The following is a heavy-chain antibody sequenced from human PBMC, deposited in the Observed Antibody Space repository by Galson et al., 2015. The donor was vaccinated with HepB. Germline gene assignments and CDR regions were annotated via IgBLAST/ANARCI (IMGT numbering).Heavy chain of an antibody. CDR3: AKAGIGRLRSLGY. J-gene: IGHJ4*02. CDR1: GFTFSSYG. CDR2: ISYDGSNK. D-gene: IGHD3-16*01. Sequence: SLRLSCAASGFTFSSYGMHWVRQAPGKGLEWVAVISYDGSNKYYADSVKGRFTISRDNSKNTLYLQMNSLRAEDTAVYYCAKAGIGRLRSLGYSGPGTLVTVSS. V-gene: IGHV3-30*18.